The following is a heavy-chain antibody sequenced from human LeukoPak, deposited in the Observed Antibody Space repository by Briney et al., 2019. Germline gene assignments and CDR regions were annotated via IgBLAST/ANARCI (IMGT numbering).Heavy chain of an antibody. CDR2: ISGEGSRT. V-gene: IGHV3-23*01. CDR3: AKDTTDSVSWFDY. CDR1: GFTLSSYG. D-gene: IGHD6-13*01. J-gene: IGHJ4*01. Sequence: GGSLRLSCVASGFTLSSYGMSWVRQAPGKGLEWVSVISGEGSRTYYADSVKGRFTISRDNSKNTLYLQMSSLRAEDTAIYYCAKDTTDSVSWFDYWGHGTLVTVSS.